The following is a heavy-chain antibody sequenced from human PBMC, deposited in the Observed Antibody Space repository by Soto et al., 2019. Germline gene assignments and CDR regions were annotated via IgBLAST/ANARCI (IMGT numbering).Heavy chain of an antibody. V-gene: IGHV4-59*08. CDR2: IYNSGST. J-gene: IGHJ4*02. CDR3: ARGSTGYSSSWYRY. CDR1: GGSISSYY. Sequence: SETLSLTCTVSGGSISSYYWSWIRQPPGKGLEWIGYIYNSGSTNYNPPLKSRVTISVDTSKNQFSLKLSSVTAADTAVYYCARGSTGYSSSWYRYWGQGTLVTVSS. D-gene: IGHD6-13*01.